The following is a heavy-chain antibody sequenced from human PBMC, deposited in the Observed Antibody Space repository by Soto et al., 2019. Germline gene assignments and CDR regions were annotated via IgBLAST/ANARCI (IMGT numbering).Heavy chain of an antibody. CDR2: INVGNGNT. J-gene: IGHJ4*02. D-gene: IGHD2-21*01. CDR3: AFPSRFPNY. CDR1: GFRFSSFA. Sequence: VKVSCKASGFRFSSFAIQWVRQAPGQRLEWMGWINVGNGNTKYSQNLQGRVTITWDTSATTAYMELTSLRVEDTGIYYCAFPSRFPNYWGQGTLVTVSS. V-gene: IGHV1-3*01.